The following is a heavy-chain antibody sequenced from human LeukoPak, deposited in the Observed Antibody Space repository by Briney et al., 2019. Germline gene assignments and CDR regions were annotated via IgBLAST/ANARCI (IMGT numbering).Heavy chain of an antibody. V-gene: IGHV3-11*01. CDR2: ISSSGSTI. D-gene: IGHD6-13*01. CDR3: AKSMVYGIAAAGKIDY. J-gene: IGHJ4*02. Sequence: GGSLRLSCAASGFTFSDYYMSWIRQAPGKGLEWVSYISSSGSTIYYADSVKGRFTISRDNSKNTLYLQMNSLRAEDTAVYYCAKSMVYGIAAAGKIDYWGQGTLVTVSS. CDR1: GFTFSDYY.